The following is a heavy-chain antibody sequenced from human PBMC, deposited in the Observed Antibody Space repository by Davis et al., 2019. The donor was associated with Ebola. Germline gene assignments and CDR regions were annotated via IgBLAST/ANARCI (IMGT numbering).Heavy chain of an antibody. CDR2: IYRNYRT. CDR1: GFTVSSNY. J-gene: IGHJ4*02. V-gene: IGHV3-66*02. CDR3: AKGAGQQPLEY. D-gene: IGHD6-13*01. Sequence: GESLKISCAASGFTVSSNYMSWVRQAPGKGLEWVSVIYRNYRTYYADSVKGRFTISRDNSKNTLYLQMNSLRAEDTAVYYCAKGAGQQPLEYWGQGTLVTVSS.